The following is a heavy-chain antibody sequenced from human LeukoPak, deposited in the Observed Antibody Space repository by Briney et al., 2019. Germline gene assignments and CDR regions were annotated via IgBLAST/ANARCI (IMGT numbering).Heavy chain of an antibody. D-gene: IGHD2-2*01. CDR3: ARTSVVPAAIGWFDP. Sequence: SETLSLTCTVSGGSISSSSYYWGWIRQPPGKGLEWIGSIYYSGSTYYNPSLKSRVTISVDTSKNQFSLKLSSVTAADTAVYYSARTSVVPAAIGWFDPWGQGTLVTVSS. V-gene: IGHV4-39*07. CDR1: GGSISSSSYY. CDR2: IYYSGST. J-gene: IGHJ5*02.